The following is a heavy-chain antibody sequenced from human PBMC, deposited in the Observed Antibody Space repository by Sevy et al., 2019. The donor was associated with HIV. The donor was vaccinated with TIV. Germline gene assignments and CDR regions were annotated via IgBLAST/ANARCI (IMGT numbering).Heavy chain of an antibody. J-gene: IGHJ6*04. V-gene: IGHV3-23*01. CDR3: AKWTTVTTALLDV. D-gene: IGHD4-4*01. CDR2: ISGNGGST. CDR1: GFSFSSYA. Sequence: GGSLRLSCTASGFSFSSYAMTWVRQAPGKGLEWVSAISGNGGSTYYADSVKGRFTFSRDDSKNTLYPQMNSLRAEDTAVYYCAKWTTVTTALLDVWGKGTTVTVSS.